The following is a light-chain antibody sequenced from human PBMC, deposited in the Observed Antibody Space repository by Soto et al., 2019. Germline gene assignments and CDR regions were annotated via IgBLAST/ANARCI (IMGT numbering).Light chain of an antibody. CDR2: GAS. CDR1: QGIGNA. Sequence: AIQMTQSPSSLSASVGDRVTIACRARQGIGNALGWYQQKPGKHPKVLIYGASNLQSGVPPRFSGSGSGTDFTLDISSLQPEESATYYCLQDINYPWTFGHGTKVEIK. V-gene: IGKV1-6*01. CDR3: LQDINYPWT. J-gene: IGKJ1*01.